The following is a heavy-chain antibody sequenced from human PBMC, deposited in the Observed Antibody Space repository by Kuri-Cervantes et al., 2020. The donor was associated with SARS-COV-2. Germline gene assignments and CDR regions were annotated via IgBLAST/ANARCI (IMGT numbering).Heavy chain of an antibody. CDR1: GFTFDDYT. CDR3: AKGGVRGDSYGMDV. D-gene: IGHD3-10*01. J-gene: IGHJ6*02. V-gene: IGHV3-43*01. CDR2: ISWDGGST. Sequence: LSLTCAASGFTFDDYTMHWVRQAPGKGLEWVSLISWDGGSTYYADSVKGRFTISRDNSKNSLYLQMNSLRTEDTALYYCAKGGVRGDSYGMDVWGQGTTVTVSS.